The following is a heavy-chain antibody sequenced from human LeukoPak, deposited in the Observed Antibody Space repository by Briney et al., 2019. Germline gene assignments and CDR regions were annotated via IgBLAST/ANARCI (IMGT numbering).Heavy chain of an antibody. D-gene: IGHD3-22*01. CDR3: ARDYPIVVVHDAFDI. V-gene: IGHV3-21*01. CDR2: ISHNGDRI. Sequence: GGSLRLSCAASGYTFGNYAMTWVRQAPGKRLEWVSGISHNGDRIYYADSVKGRFTISRDNAKNSLYLQMNSLRAEDTAVYYCARDYPIVVVHDAFDIWGQGTMVTVSS. J-gene: IGHJ3*02. CDR1: GYTFGNYA.